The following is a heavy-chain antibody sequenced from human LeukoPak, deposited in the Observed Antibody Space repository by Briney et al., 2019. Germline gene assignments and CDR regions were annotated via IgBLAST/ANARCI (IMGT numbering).Heavy chain of an antibody. D-gene: IGHD5-24*01. Sequence: SETLSVTCTVSGGSFSDYYWSWIRQPAGDGLEWIGRIYTSGSANYNPSLKSRVTMSVDTSRNQFSLNLSSVTAADTAVYYCARESRLCIGDGYSYDYWGQGTLVTVSS. J-gene: IGHJ4*02. CDR3: ARESRLCIGDGYSYDY. CDR2: IYTSGSA. V-gene: IGHV4-4*07. CDR1: GGSFSDYY.